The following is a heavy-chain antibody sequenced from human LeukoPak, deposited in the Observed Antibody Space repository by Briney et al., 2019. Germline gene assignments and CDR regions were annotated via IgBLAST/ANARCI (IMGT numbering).Heavy chain of an antibody. Sequence: GGSLRLSCAASGFTFGTYGMHWVRQAPGKGLEWVAVIWYDGSNKYYADSVKGRFTISRDNSKNTLYLQMNSLRVEDTAIYYCVKDGLNYYDGSSARNWFDPWGQGTLVTVSA. D-gene: IGHD3-22*01. V-gene: IGHV3-33*06. J-gene: IGHJ5*02. CDR3: VKDGLNYYDGSSARNWFDP. CDR1: GFTFGTYG. CDR2: IWYDGSNK.